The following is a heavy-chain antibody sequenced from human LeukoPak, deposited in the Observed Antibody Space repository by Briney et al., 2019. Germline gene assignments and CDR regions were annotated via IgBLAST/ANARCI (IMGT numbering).Heavy chain of an antibody. D-gene: IGHD3-22*01. CDR1: GYTFTSYD. Sequence: ASVKVSCKASGYTFTSYDINWVRQATGQGLEWMGWMNPNSGNTGCAQKFQGRVTMTRNTSISTAYMELSSLRSEDTAVYYCARGIYEYYYDSSGSGGYAYWGQGTLVTVSS. V-gene: IGHV1-8*01. J-gene: IGHJ4*02. CDR3: ARGIYEYYYDSSGSGGYAY. CDR2: MNPNSGNT.